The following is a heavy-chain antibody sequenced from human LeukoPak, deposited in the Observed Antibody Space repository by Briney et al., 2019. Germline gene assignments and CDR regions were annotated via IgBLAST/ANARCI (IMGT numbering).Heavy chain of an antibody. CDR1: GFTFSSYA. J-gene: IGHJ4*02. D-gene: IGHD3-16*02. Sequence: GGSLRLSCAASGFTFSSYAMSWVRQAPGKGLEWVSAISGSGGSTYYADSVKGRFTISTDNSKTTLYLQMNRLRAEDTAVYYCATTFGGLRLGELSSDYWGQGTLVTVS. V-gene: IGHV3-23*01. CDR2: ISGSGGST. CDR3: ATTFGGLRLGELSSDY.